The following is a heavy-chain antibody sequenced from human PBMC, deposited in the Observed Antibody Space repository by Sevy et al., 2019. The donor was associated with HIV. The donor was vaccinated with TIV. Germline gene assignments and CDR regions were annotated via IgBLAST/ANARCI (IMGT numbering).Heavy chain of an antibody. D-gene: IGHD3-22*01. Sequence: ASVKVSWKASGYTFTSYDINWVRQATGQGLEWMRWMNPNSGNTGYAQKFQGRVTMTRNTSISTAYMELSILRSEDTAVYYCARGSRPITMIVVVITGYFDYWGQGTLVTVSS. V-gene: IGHV1-8*01. J-gene: IGHJ4*02. CDR3: ARGSRPITMIVVVITGYFDY. CDR2: MNPNSGNT. CDR1: GYTFTSYD.